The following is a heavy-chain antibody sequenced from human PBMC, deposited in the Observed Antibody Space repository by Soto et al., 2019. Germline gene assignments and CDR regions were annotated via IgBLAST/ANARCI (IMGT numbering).Heavy chain of an antibody. V-gene: IGHV4-34*01. CDR1: GGSFSGYQ. Sequence: GTLCLTGGVYGGSFSGYQWNWIRQSPGQGLEWIGEINHSGTTKYNPSLESRINLSVDTSKKQFSLKMFSVTAADTAIYYCARGWRFDPWGQGTQVTVSS. J-gene: IGHJ5*02. CDR3: ARGWRFDP. D-gene: IGHD1-1*01. CDR2: INHSGTT.